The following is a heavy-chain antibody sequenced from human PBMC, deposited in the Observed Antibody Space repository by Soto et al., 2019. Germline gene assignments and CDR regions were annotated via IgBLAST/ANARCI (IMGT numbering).Heavy chain of an antibody. CDR1: GDSISSNNNY. CDR3: ARGRGYSYGLDP. CDR2: ISYSGTT. D-gene: IGHD5-18*01. V-gene: IGHV4-30-4*01. J-gene: IGHJ5*02. Sequence: QVQLQESGPGLVKPSQTLSLTCTVSGDSISSNNNYWSWIRQPPGEGLEWIGFISYSGTTSYSPSLKSRGAISLDTSKNQFSLSLSSVTAADTAVYYCARGRGYSYGLDPWGQGTLVTVPS.